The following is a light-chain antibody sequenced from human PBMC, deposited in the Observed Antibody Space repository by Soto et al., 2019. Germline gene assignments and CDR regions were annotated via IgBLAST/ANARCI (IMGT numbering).Light chain of an antibody. V-gene: IGLV2-14*01. J-gene: IGLJ1*01. CDR2: EVS. Sequence: QSVLTQPASVSGSPGQSITISCTGTSSDVGAYNYVSWYQQHPGKAPKLMIYEVSNRPSGVSNRFPGSKSGNTASLTISGLHAEDEADYYCSSYTSSSTLDVFGTGTKVTVL. CDR1: SSDVGAYNY. CDR3: SSYTSSSTLDV.